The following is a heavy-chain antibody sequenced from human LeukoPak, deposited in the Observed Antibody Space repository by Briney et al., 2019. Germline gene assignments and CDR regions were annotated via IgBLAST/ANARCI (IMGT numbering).Heavy chain of an antibody. D-gene: IGHD3-10*01. Sequence: SETLSLTCAVYGGSFSGYYWSWIRQPPGKGLEWIGEINHSGSTNYNPSLTSRVTISVDTSKNQFSLKLSSVTAADTAVYYCARGAFGGFGEPPNWFDPWGQGTLVTVSS. J-gene: IGHJ5*02. V-gene: IGHV4-34*01. CDR1: GGSFSGYY. CDR2: INHSGST. CDR3: ARGAFGGFGEPPNWFDP.